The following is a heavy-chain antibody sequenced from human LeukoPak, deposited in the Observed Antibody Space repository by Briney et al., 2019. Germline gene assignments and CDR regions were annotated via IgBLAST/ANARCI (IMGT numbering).Heavy chain of an antibody. Sequence: PSETLSLTCAVYGGSFSGYYWSWIRQPPGKGLECIGEINHSGSTNYNPSLKSRVTISVDTSKNQFSLKLRSLTAADTAVYYCARGQGLRGRQKQQLVRGYFDFWGQGTLVTVSS. CDR3: ARGQGLRGRQKQQLVRGYFDF. V-gene: IGHV4-34*01. J-gene: IGHJ4*02. CDR2: INHSGST. CDR1: GGSFSGYY. D-gene: IGHD6-13*01.